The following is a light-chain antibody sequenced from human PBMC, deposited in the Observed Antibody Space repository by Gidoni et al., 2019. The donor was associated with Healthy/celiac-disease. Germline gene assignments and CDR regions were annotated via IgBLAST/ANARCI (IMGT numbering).Light chain of an antibody. Sequence: QSALTQPRSVSGSPGQSVTISCTGTSSDVGGYNYVSCYQQHPGKAPKLMIYDVSKRPSGVPDRFSGSKSGNTASLTISGLQADDEADYYCCSYAGSYHVLFGGGTKLTVL. CDR2: DVS. CDR1: SSDVGGYNY. J-gene: IGLJ2*01. V-gene: IGLV2-11*01. CDR3: CSYAGSYHVL.